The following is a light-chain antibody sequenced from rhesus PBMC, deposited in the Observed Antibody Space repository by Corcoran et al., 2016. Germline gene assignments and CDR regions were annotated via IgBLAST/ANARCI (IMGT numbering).Light chain of an antibody. Sequence: EIVLTQSPATLSLSPGERATLSCRASQSVSSSLAWSQQKPGQAPRLLLYDASTRATGIPDRFSGSGSGTAFTLTISSLEPEDVGVCYCQQYSNWPLTFGGGTKVELK. V-gene: IGKV3-35*01. J-gene: IGKJ4*01. CDR1: QSVSSS. CDR2: DAS. CDR3: QQYSNWPLT.